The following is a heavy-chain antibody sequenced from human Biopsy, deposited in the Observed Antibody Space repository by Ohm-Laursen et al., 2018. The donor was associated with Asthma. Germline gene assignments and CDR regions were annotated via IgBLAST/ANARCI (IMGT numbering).Heavy chain of an antibody. CDR1: RYTFIGCH. CDR3: ARGKKSAGDRWFDP. V-gene: IGHV1-2*06. D-gene: IGHD6-13*01. Sequence: ASVKVSCKASRYTFIGCHIHWMRQAPGQGLEWMGRINPNSGGTNYAQKFQGRVTMTRDTSISTAYMEVSRLRSDDTAVYYCARGKKSAGDRWFDPWGQGTLVTVSS. CDR2: INPNSGGT. J-gene: IGHJ5*02.